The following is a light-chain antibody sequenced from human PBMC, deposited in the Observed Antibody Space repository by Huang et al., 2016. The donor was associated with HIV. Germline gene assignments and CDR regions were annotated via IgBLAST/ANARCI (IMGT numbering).Light chain of an antibody. J-gene: IGKJ2*01. CDR3: QHYRVWPPVYT. Sequence: EIVMTQSPATLSVSPGERATLSCRASQTVSSNLAWYQQKTGQAPRRLIYAASTRATVIPARFSGSGSGTEFTLTISSRQSEDFAVYYCQHYRVWPPVYTFGQGTKLEIK. CDR2: AAS. V-gene: IGKV3-15*01. CDR1: QTVSSN.